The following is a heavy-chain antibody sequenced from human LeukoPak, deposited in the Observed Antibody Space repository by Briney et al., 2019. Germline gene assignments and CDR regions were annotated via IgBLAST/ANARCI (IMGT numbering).Heavy chain of an antibody. CDR3: ARHLRTRYYYYYMDV. J-gene: IGHJ6*03. D-gene: IGHD3/OR15-3a*01. CDR1: GGSISSSSYY. Sequence: SETLSLTCTVSGGSISSSSYYWGWIRQPPGKGLEWIGSIYYSGSTHYNPSLKSRVTISVDTSKNQFSLKLSSVTAAHTAVYYYARHLRTRYYYYYMDVWGKGTTVTVSS. CDR2: IYYSGST. V-gene: IGHV4-39*01.